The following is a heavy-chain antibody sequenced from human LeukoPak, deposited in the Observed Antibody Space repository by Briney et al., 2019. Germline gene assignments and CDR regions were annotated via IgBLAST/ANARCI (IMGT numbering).Heavy chain of an antibody. D-gene: IGHD3-22*01. CDR1: GFTFSSYA. Sequence: GGSLRLSCAASGFTFSSYAMSWVRQAPGKGLEWVSGISGSGDNTYYADSVKGRFTISRDNSKNTLYVQVNSLGTEDTAAYYCAKGSYYDSSGSFYFDYWGQGTLITVSS. V-gene: IGHV3-23*01. CDR3: AKGSYYDSSGSFYFDY. J-gene: IGHJ4*02. CDR2: ISGSGDNT.